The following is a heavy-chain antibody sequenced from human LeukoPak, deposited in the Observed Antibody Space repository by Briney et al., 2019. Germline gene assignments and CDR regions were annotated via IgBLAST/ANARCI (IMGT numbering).Heavy chain of an antibody. CDR2: IRYDGSNK. Sequence: GGSLRLSCAASGFTFSSYGMHSVRQAAGKWLEWVAFIRYDGSNKYYADCVKARFAISRDNSKNTLYLQRNSLRAEDTAVYYCAKERDTAMVTIDYWGQGT. D-gene: IGHD5-18*01. CDR3: AKERDTAMVTIDY. CDR1: GFTFSSYG. J-gene: IGHJ4*02. V-gene: IGHV3-30*02.